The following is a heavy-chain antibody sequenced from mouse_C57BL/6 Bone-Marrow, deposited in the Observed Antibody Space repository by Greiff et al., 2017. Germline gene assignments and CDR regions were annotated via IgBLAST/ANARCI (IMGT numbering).Heavy chain of an antibody. V-gene: IGHV5-17*01. D-gene: IGHD2-4*01. CDR1: GFTFSDYG. J-gene: IGHJ1*03. Sequence: EVKLVESGGGLVKPGGSLKLSCAASGFTFSDYGMHWVRQAPEKGLEWVAYISSGSSTIYYADTVKGRFTISRDNAKNTLFLQMTSLRSEDTAMYYCARDEDYEYFDVWGKGTTVTVSS. CDR2: ISSGSSTI. CDR3: ARDEDYEYFDV.